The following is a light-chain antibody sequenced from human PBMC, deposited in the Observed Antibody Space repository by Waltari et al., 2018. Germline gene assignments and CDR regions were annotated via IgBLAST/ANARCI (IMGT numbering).Light chain of an antibody. CDR1: SSDVGRYVL. CDR2: EVN. J-gene: IGLJ2*01. Sequence: QSALTQPASVSGSPGQSITISCPGTSSDVGRYVLVPLYQQHPGKAPKLMIYEVNKRPSGVSDRFSGSKSGSTAFLTISGLQAEDEAHYYCCSYAGSSVFKVLFGGGTKLTVL. V-gene: IGLV2-23*02. CDR3: CSYAGSSVFKVL.